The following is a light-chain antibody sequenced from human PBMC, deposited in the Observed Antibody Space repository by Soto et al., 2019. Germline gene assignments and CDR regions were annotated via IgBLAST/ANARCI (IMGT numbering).Light chain of an antibody. CDR2: GAS. V-gene: IGKV3-15*01. CDR1: QSVTSN. Sequence: EIVLTQSPATLSVSPGERATLSCSASQSVTSNLAWYQQKPGQAPRLLIYGASTRATGIPARFSGSGSGTEFTLTISSLQPEDFAVYYCQQYSNWPPWTFGQGTKVEIK. J-gene: IGKJ1*01. CDR3: QQYSNWPPWT.